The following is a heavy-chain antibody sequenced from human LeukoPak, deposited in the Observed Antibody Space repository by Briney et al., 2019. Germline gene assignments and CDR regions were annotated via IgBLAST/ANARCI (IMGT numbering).Heavy chain of an antibody. Sequence: SETLSLTCTVSGGSISNYYWSWIRQPPGKGLEWIGSIYYSGSTYYNPSLKSRVTISVDTSKNQFSLKLSSVTAADTAVYYCARHYYDSSGTDAFDIWGQGTMVTVSS. CDR2: IYYSGST. D-gene: IGHD3-22*01. CDR1: GGSISNYY. J-gene: IGHJ3*02. CDR3: ARHYYDSSGTDAFDI. V-gene: IGHV4-59*08.